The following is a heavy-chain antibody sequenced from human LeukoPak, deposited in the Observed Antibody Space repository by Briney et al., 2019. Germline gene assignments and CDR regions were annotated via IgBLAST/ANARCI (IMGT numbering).Heavy chain of an antibody. CDR3: AREYYDILTGPDPNWFDP. J-gene: IGHJ5*02. V-gene: IGHV3-23*01. CDR2: ITGSGGNT. CDR1: GFTFSTYG. Sequence: GGSLRLSCAASGFTFSTYGMSWVRQAPGKGLEWISTITGSGGNTYYADSVKGRSTISRDNSKNTLYLQMNSLRAEDTAVYYCAREYYDILTGPDPNWFDPWGQGTLVTVSS. D-gene: IGHD3-9*01.